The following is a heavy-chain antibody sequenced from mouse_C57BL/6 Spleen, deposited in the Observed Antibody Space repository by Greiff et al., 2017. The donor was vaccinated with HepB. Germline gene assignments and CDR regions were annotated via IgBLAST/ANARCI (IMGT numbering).Heavy chain of an antibody. CDR3: ARGREYDGWDY. V-gene: IGHV1-52*01. CDR2: IDPSDSET. CDR1: GYTFTSYW. Sequence: QVQLQPGAELVRPGSSVKLSCKASGYTFTSYWMHWVKQRPIQGLEWIGNIDPSDSETHYNQKFKDKATLTVDKSSSTAYMQLSSLTSEDSAVYYCARGREYDGWDYWGQGTTLTVSS. D-gene: IGHD2-3*01. J-gene: IGHJ2*01.